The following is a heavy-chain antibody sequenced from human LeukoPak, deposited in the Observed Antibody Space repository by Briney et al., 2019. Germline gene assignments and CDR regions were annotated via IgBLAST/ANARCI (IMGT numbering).Heavy chain of an antibody. V-gene: IGHV4-31*11. Sequence: PSETLSLTCAVSGGSISSGGLYWSWLRQHPGKGLEWIGYIYYSGSTYYNPSLESRVTISVDTSKNQFSLKLSSVTAADTAVYYCARVAYSSSWYWFDPWGQGTLVTVSS. CDR3: ARVAYSSSWYWFDP. J-gene: IGHJ5*02. CDR1: GGSISSGGLY. D-gene: IGHD6-13*01. CDR2: IYYSGST.